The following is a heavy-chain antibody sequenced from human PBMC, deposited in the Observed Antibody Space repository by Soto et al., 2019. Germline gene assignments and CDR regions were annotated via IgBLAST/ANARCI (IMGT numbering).Heavy chain of an antibody. CDR3: AKLRDFVVLPAGILDY. D-gene: IGHD2-8*01. CDR2: ISGGGDTT. Sequence: EVQLLESGGGLVQPGGSLRLTCAAYGFTFSSYGISWIRLSPGKGLESVSVISGGGDTTYYTPSVKGRFTISRDDFRNTLYLQLNSLRTEDTAIYYCAKLRDFVVLPAGILDYWGPGTLVTVSS. V-gene: IGHV3-23*01. CDR1: GFTFSSYG. J-gene: IGHJ4*02.